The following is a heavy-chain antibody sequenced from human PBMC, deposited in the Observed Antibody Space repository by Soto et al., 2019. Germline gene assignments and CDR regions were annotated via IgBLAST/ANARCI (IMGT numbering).Heavy chain of an antibody. CDR2: MSYDGSDK. V-gene: IGHV3-30-3*01. CDR1: GFSFRSYA. J-gene: IGHJ4*02. Sequence: QVQLVESGGGVVQPGRSLRLSCAASGFSFRSYAMHWVRQAPGKGLEWVAVMSYDGSDKDYADSVKGRFTISRDNSKNTLYLQMSSLRAEDTAVYYCARARLDTPALEYWGQGTRVPVSS. D-gene: IGHD2-2*01. CDR3: ARARLDTPALEY.